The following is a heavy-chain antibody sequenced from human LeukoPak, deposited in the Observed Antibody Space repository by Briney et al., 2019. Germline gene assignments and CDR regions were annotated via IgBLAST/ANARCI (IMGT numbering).Heavy chain of an antibody. D-gene: IGHD3-10*01. CDR2: IYHSGST. Sequence: PSGTLSLTCAASGGSISSSNWWSWVRQPPGKGLEWIGEIYHSGSTNYNPSLKSRVTISVDKSKNQFSLKLSSVTAADTAVYYCARFSYYYGSGSYYFNSGFDYWGQGTLVTVSS. V-gene: IGHV4-4*02. CDR3: ARFSYYYGSGSYYFNSGFDY. CDR1: GGSISSSNW. J-gene: IGHJ4*02.